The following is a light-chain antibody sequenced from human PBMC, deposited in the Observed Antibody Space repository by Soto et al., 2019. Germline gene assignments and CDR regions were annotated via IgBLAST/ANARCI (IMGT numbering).Light chain of an antibody. J-gene: IGKJ1*01. CDR3: QQYNSYWT. Sequence: DIQMTQSPSTLSAYVGDRVTITCRASQSISSWLAWYQQKPGKAPKLLIYDASSLESGVPSRFSCSGSGTEFTLTISSLQPDDFATYYCQQYNSYWTFGQGTKVDIK. CDR1: QSISSW. V-gene: IGKV1-5*01. CDR2: DAS.